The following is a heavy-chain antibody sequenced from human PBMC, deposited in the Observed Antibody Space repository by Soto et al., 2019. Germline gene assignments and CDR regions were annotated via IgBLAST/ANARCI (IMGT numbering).Heavy chain of an antibody. CDR1: GGPFSIHA. V-gene: IGHV1-69*01. CDR3: ESPYCVRSGDRGCSTYDFDF. J-gene: IGHJ4*02. CDR2: IFPSFRTT. D-gene: IGHD1-26*01. Sequence: QLQLVHSGAEVKKPGSSVKVSGKAPGGPFSIHAISWVRKAPGQGLEWMGGIFPSFRTTTYAQRFQGRVTITADESTTTAYMELSSLRSEDTAVYFCESPYCVRSGDRGCSTYDFDFWGQGTLVTVSS.